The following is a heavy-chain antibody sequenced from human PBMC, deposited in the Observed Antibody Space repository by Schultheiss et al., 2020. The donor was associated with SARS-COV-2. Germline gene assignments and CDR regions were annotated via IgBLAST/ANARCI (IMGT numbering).Heavy chain of an antibody. CDR3: ARRSHEYYYDSSESWYFDL. D-gene: IGHD3-22*01. V-gene: IGHV3-35*01. CDR2: VSWNGSRT. Sequence: GGSLRLSCAASGFTFSNSDMNWVHQAPGKGLEWVSGVSWNGSRTHYADSVKGRFTISRDNAKNSLYLQMNSLRAEDTAVYYCARRSHEYYYDSSESWYFDLWGRGTLVTVSS. J-gene: IGHJ2*01. CDR1: GFTFSNSD.